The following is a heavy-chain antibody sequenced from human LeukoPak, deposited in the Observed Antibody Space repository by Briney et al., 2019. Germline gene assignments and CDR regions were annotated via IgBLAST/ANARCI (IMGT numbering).Heavy chain of an antibody. Sequence: SETLSLTCTVSGGSISSNSYYWGWLRQPPGTGLKWIGSIYYSGSTYYNPSLKSRVTISVDTSKNQFSLKLSPVTAADTAVYYCARDSGGAHYYDSSGYYGIWGQGTLVTVSS. CDR2: IYYSGST. D-gene: IGHD3-22*01. J-gene: IGHJ4*02. V-gene: IGHV4-39*07. CDR3: ARDSGGAHYYDSSGYYGI. CDR1: GGSISSNSYY.